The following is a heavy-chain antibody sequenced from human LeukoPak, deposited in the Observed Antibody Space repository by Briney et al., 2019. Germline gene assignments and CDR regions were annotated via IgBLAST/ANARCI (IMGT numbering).Heavy chain of an antibody. D-gene: IGHD3-10*01. CDR1: GYTFTGYY. Sequence: ASVKVSCKASGYTFTGYYMHWVRLAPGQGLEWMGRINPNSGGTNYAQKFQGRVTMTRDTSISTAYMELSRLRSDDTAVYYCARIGLWFGELWPFDYWGQGTLVTVSS. J-gene: IGHJ4*02. CDR2: INPNSGGT. CDR3: ARIGLWFGELWPFDY. V-gene: IGHV1-2*06.